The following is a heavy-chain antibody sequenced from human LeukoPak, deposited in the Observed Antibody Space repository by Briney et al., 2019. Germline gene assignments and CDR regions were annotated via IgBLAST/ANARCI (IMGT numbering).Heavy chain of an antibody. V-gene: IGHV3-9*01. CDR3: ARDQGYSGYDSPDYYMDV. D-gene: IGHD5-12*01. CDR2: ISWNSGSI. J-gene: IGHJ6*03. Sequence: PGRSLRLSCAASGFTFDDYAMHWVRQAPGKGLEWVSGISWNSGSIGYADSVKGRFTISRDNAKNSLYLQMNSLRAEDTAVYYCARDQGYSGYDSPDYYMDVWGKGTTVTISS. CDR1: GFTFDDYA.